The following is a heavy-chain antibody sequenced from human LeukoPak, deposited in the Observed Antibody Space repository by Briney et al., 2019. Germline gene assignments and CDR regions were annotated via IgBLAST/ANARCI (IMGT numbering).Heavy chain of an antibody. Sequence: PGGSLRLSCAASGFTFSSYGMHWVRQAPGKGLEWVAVISYDGSNKYYADSVKGRFTISRDNSKNTLYLQMNSLRAEDTAVYYCAKASGGLRSPAGWFDPWGQGTLVTVSS. CDR3: AKASGGLRSPAGWFDP. CDR1: GFTFSSYG. V-gene: IGHV3-30*18. J-gene: IGHJ5*02. CDR2: ISYDGSNK. D-gene: IGHD5-12*01.